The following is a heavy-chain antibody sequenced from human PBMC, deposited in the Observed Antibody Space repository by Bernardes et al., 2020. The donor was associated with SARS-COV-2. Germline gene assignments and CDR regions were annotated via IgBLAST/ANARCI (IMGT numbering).Heavy chain of an antibody. V-gene: IGHV5-51*01. Sequence: GEYLKSSSNGSDYTFTHYWIGWVRPMPGKGLEWLGIIYPGDSDTKYSPSFQGRVTISADKSVNTAYLQWSSLKASDTAIYYCARRRYGDFGVDVWGQGTTVTVSS. CDR1: DYTFTHYW. J-gene: IGHJ6*02. D-gene: IGHD4-17*01. CDR3: ARRRYGDFGVDV. CDR2: IYPGDSDT.